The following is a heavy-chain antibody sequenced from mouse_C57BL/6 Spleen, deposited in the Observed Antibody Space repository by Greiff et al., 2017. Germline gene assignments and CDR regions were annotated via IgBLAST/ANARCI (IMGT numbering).Heavy chain of an antibody. J-gene: IGHJ2*01. CDR1: GFTFSSYT. D-gene: IGHD3-3*01. V-gene: IGHV5-9*01. Sequence: EVQLVESGGGLVKPGGSLKLSCAASGFTFSSYTMSWVRQTPEKRLEWVATISGGGGNTYYPDSVKGRFTISRDNAKNTLYLQMSSLRSEDTALYYCARQGLKDFDYWGQGTTLTVSS. CDR3: ARQGLKDFDY. CDR2: ISGGGGNT.